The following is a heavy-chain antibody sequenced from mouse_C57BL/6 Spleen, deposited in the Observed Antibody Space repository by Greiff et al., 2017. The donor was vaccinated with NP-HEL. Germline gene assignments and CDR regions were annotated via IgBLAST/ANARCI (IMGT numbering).Heavy chain of an antibody. V-gene: IGHV1-26*01. D-gene: IGHD2-3*01. J-gene: IGHJ4*01. CDR3: ARFYDSPGY. CDR2: INPNNGGT. CDR1: GYTFTDYY. Sequence: EVQLQQSGPELVKPGASVKISCKASGYTFTDYYMNWVKQSHGKSLERIGDINPNNGGTSYNQKFKGKATLTVDKSSSTAYMELRSLTSEDSAVYYCARFYDSPGYWGQGTSVTVSS.